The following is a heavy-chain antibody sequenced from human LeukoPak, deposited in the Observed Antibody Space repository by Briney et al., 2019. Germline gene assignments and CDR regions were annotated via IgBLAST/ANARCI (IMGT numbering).Heavy chain of an antibody. CDR2: INHSGST. J-gene: IGHJ4*02. CDR1: GGSFSGYY. D-gene: IGHD3-10*01. Sequence: PSETLPLTCAVYGGSFSGYYWSWIRQPPGKGLEWIGEINHSGSTNYNPSLKSRVTISVDTSKNQFSLKLSSVTAADTAVYYCARTPFRITMVRGVIGAHFDYWGQGSLVTVSS. CDR3: ARTPFRITMVRGVIGAHFDY. V-gene: IGHV4-34*01.